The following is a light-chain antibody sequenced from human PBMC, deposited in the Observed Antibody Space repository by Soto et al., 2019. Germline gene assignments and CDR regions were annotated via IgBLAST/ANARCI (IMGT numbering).Light chain of an antibody. CDR1: QSISNR. V-gene: IGKV1-12*01. CDR2: DAS. CDR3: QQSHSFPIT. J-gene: IGKJ5*01. Sequence: TITCRASQSISNRLAWYQQKQGEAPKLLIYDASALPRGVPSRFSGSGSGTDGTLTISSLKQEDGSTYYCQQSHSFPITFGQGTRLEIK.